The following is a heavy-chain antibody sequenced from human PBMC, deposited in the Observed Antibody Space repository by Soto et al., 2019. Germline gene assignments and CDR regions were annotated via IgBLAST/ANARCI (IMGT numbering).Heavy chain of an antibody. CDR3: ARVRCPGKAPRGCNWFDP. CDR2: INHSGST. D-gene: IGHD3-10*01. CDR1: GGSFSGYY. V-gene: IGHV4-34*01. Sequence: SETLSLTCAVYGGSFSGYYWSWIRQPPGKGLEWIGEINHSGSTNYNPSLKSRVTISVDTSKNQFSLKLSSVTAADTAVSYCARVRCPGKAPRGCNWFDPWGQGTLVTVSS. J-gene: IGHJ5*02.